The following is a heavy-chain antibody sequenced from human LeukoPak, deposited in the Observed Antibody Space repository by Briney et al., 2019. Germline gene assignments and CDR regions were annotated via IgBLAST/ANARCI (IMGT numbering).Heavy chain of an antibody. CDR3: ARGEGVSGDYLDAFDI. V-gene: IGHV3-21*01. CDR2: ISSSSSYI. CDR1: GFTFSSYS. Sequence: GGSLRLSCAASGFTFSSYSMNWVRQAPGKGLEWVSSISSSSSYIYYADSVKGRFTISRDNAKNSLYLQMNSLRAEDTAVYYCARGEGVSGDYLDAFDIWGQGTMVTVSS. J-gene: IGHJ3*02. D-gene: IGHD4-17*01.